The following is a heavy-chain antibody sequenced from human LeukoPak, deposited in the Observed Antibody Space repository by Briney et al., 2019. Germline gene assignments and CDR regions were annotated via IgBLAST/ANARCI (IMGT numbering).Heavy chain of an antibody. CDR3: ARENEVEHQFDY. J-gene: IGHJ4*02. CDR2: IKQDGSEK. D-gene: IGHD1-1*01. CDR1: GFTFSSCW. Sequence: GGSLRLSCAAFGFTFSSCWMNWVRQAPGKGLEWVANIKQDGSEKYYVDSVKGRFTISRDNAKNSLYLQMNSLRAEDTAVYYCARENEVEHQFDYWGQGTLVTVSS. V-gene: IGHV3-7*01.